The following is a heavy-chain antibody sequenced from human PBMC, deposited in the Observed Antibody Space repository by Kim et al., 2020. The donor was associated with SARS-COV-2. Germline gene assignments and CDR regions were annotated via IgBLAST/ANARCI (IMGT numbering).Heavy chain of an antibody. CDR1: GGSISSGSYY. D-gene: IGHD5-18*01. CDR3: ARARYSYGD. Sequence: SETLSLTCTVSGGSISSGSYYWSWIRQPAGKGLEWIGRIYTSGSTNYNPSLKSRVTISVDTSKNQFSLKLSSVTAADTAVYYCARARYSYGDWGQGTLVTVSS. J-gene: IGHJ4*02. V-gene: IGHV4-61*02. CDR2: IYTSGST.